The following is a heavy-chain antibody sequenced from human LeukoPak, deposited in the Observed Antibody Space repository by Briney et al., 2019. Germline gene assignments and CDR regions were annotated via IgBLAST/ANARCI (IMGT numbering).Heavy chain of an antibody. CDR1: GGSISSYY. V-gene: IGHV4-59*08. CDR3: ARVVVAATPGPYYYYGMGV. Sequence: SETLSLTCTVSGGSISSYYWSWIRQPPGKGLEWIGYIYYSGSTNYNPSLKSRVTISVDTSKNQFSLKLSSVTAADTAVYYCARVVVAATPGPYYYYGMGVWGQGTTVTVSS. D-gene: IGHD2-15*01. CDR2: IYYSGST. J-gene: IGHJ6*02.